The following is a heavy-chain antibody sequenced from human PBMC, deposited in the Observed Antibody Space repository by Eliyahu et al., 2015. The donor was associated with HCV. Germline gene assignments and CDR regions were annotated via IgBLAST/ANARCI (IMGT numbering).Heavy chain of an antibody. CDR1: GFSLSSSA. CDR3: AKMAGHSYGYDF. Sequence: EVQLVESGGGLIQPGGSLXLSCAVSGFSLSSSAMSWVRQAPGKGLEWVSGVGISSTDTYYADPLKGRFTIYRDNSRNTLYLQMIGLRAEDTAVYYCAKMAGHSYGYDFWGRGTLVTISS. V-gene: IGHV3-23*04. CDR2: VGISSTDT. D-gene: IGHD5-18*01. J-gene: IGHJ4*02.